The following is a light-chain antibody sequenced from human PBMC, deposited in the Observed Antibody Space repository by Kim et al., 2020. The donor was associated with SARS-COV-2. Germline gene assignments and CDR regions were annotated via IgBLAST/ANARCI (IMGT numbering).Light chain of an antibody. Sequence: GQSVTISCTGTRSDVGAYNLVSWYQQRPGKAPKFMIHDVSQRPSGVSNRFSGSKSGNTASLTISGLQAEDEADYYCTSYTRSDTWVFGGGTQLTVL. V-gene: IGLV2-14*03. CDR3: TSYTRSDTWV. CDR1: RSDVGAYNL. J-gene: IGLJ2*01. CDR2: DVS.